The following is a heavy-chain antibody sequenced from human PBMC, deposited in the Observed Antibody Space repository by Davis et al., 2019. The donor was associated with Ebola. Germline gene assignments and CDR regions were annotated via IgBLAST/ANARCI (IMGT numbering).Heavy chain of an antibody. V-gene: IGHV4-39*01. CDR3: ARSQLRYFDWLLYPVCFDP. J-gene: IGHJ5*02. Sequence: GSLRLSCAASGFTFSSHAMGWVRQLPGEGLGWIGSIYYSGSTYNNRSLKRPVTISVDNSQNQSSLKLSSVTAADPAVYYCARSQLRYFDWLLYPVCFDPWGQGTLVTVSS. D-gene: IGHD3-9*01. CDR2: IYYSGST. CDR1: GFTFSSHA.